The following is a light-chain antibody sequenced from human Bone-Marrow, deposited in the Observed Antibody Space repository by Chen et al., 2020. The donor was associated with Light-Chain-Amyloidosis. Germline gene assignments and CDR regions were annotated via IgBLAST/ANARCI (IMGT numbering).Light chain of an antibody. CDR1: NIGSTS. Sequence: YVLTQPSSVSVAPGQTATIACGGNNIGSTSVHWYQQTPGQAPLLVVYDASDRPSGIPERLSGSNSGNTATLTISRVEAGDEADYYCQVWDRSSDRPVFGGGTKLTVL. CDR2: DAS. J-gene: IGLJ3*02. V-gene: IGLV3-21*02. CDR3: QVWDRSSDRPV.